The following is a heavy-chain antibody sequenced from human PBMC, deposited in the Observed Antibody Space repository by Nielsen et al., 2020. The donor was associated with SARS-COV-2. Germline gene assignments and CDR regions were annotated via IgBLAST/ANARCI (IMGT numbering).Heavy chain of an antibody. J-gene: IGHJ4*02. CDR2: ISYDGSNK. V-gene: IGHV3-30*04. CDR3: AREWLGFDY. Sequence: GESLKISCAASGFTFSSYVMHWVRQAPGKGLEWVAVISYDGSNKYYADSVKGRFTISRDNSKNTLYLQMNSLRAEDTAVYYCAREWLGFDYWGQGTLVTVSS. CDR1: GFTFSSYV. D-gene: IGHD6-19*01.